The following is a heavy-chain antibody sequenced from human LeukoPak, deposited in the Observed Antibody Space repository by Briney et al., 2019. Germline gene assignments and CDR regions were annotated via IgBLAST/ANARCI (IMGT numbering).Heavy chain of an antibody. CDR3: AKLVSPSPKYYYGSGLPDY. J-gene: IGHJ4*02. D-gene: IGHD3-10*01. V-gene: IGHV3-23*01. Sequence: PGGSLRLSCAASGFTFNSYAMSWVREAPGKGLEWVSAISGSDGSTYYADSVKGRFTISRDNSKNTLYLQMNSLRAEDTAVYYCAKLVSPSPKYYYGSGLPDYWGQGTQVTVSS. CDR2: ISGSDGST. CDR1: GFTFNSYA.